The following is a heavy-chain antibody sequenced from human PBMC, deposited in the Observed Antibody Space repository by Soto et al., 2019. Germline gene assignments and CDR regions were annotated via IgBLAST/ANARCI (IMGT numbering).Heavy chain of an antibody. D-gene: IGHD1-1*01. J-gene: IGHJ6*02. Sequence: QVQLVQSGAEVKKPGASVKVSCKASGYTFTSYGISWVRQAPGQGLEWMGWISAYNGNTNYAQKLQGRVTMTTDTSTSPAYMELRSLRSDDTDVYYCARGRPQVQLERLGGMDVWGQGTTVTVSS. V-gene: IGHV1-18*01. CDR2: ISAYNGNT. CDR1: GYTFTSYG. CDR3: ARGRPQVQLERLGGMDV.